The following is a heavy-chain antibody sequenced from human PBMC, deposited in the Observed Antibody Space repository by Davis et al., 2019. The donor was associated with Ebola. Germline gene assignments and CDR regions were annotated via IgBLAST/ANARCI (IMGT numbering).Heavy chain of an antibody. D-gene: IGHD4-23*01. Sequence: SETLSLTCAVYGGSFSGYYWSWIRQLPGKGLEWIGEINHSGSTNYNPSLKSRVTISVDTSKNQFSLKLSSVTAADTAVYYCARLGRLRWLREALHYWGQGTLVTVSS. CDR1: GGSFSGYY. V-gene: IGHV4-34*01. CDR3: ARLGRLRWLREALHY. CDR2: INHSGST. J-gene: IGHJ4*02.